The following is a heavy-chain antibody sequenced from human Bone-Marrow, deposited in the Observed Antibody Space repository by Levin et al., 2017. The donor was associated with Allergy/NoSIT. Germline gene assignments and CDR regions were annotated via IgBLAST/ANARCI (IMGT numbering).Heavy chain of an antibody. CDR2: ISGSGDST. D-gene: IGHD3-10*01. CDR1: GFTFSNYA. CDR3: AKDRDFYGSGSLGN. V-gene: IGHV3-23*01. J-gene: IGHJ4*02. Sequence: PLASVKVSCAASGFTFSNYAMSWVRQAPGKGLEWVSGISGSGDSTYDGDSVKGRFTISRDNSKNTLYLQMNSLRAEDTAVYYCAKDRDFYGSGSLGNWGQGTLVTVSS.